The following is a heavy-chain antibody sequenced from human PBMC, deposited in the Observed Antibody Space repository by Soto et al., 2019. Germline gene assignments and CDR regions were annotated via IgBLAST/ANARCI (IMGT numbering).Heavy chain of an antibody. J-gene: IGHJ6*02. CDR2: ITNTGSAV. Sequence: HPGGSLRLSCVDSGITFSSYEMNWVRHAPGKGLEWVSYITNTGSAVDYADSVKGRFIISRDNAKSSVHLQMNSLRAGDTAIYYCARGNYYYGMDVWGRGTTVTVSS. CDR1: GITFSSYE. CDR3: ARGNYYYGMDV. V-gene: IGHV3-48*03.